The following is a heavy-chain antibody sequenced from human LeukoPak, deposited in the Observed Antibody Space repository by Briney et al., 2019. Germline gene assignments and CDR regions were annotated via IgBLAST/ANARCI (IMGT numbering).Heavy chain of an antibody. D-gene: IGHD3-10*01. CDR2: INSEGSST. Sequence: PGGSLRLSCAASGFTFSSYWMHWVRQAPGKGLVWVSRINSEGSSTSYADSVKGRFTISRDNAKNTLYLQMNSLRAEDTAVYYCARGRLLWFGESTYYMDVWGKGTTVTVSS. J-gene: IGHJ6*03. V-gene: IGHV3-74*01. CDR3: ARGRLLWFGESTYYMDV. CDR1: GFTFSSYW.